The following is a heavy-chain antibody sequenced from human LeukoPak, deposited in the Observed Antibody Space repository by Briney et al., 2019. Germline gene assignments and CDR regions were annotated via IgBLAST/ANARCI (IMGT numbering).Heavy chain of an antibody. V-gene: IGHV4-4*07. CDR1: GGSISSYY. CDR2: IYTSGST. D-gene: IGHD2-15*01. J-gene: IGHJ6*02. CDR3: ASGQPTEPPEGIVVVVAATDGMDV. Sequence: SETLSLTCTVSGGSISSYYWSWIRQPAGKGLEWIGRIYTSGSTNYNPSLKSRVTMSIDTSKNQFSLKLSSVTAADTAVYYCASGQPTEPPEGIVVVVAATDGMDVWGQGATVTVSS.